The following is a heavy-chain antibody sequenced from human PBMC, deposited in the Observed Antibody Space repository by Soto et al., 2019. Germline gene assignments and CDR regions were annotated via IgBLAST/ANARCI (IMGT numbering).Heavy chain of an antibody. CDR2: ISYDGSNK. V-gene: IGHV3-30-3*01. D-gene: IGHD4-17*01. J-gene: IGHJ4*02. CDR1: GFTFSSYA. Sequence: QVQLVESGGGVVQPGRSLRLSCAASGFTFSSYAMHWVRQAPGKGLEWVAVISYDGSNKYYADSVTGRFTITRDNSKNTLYLQMNSLRAEDTAVYYCARGWRDYGAFDYWGQVTLVTVSS. CDR3: ARGWRDYGAFDY.